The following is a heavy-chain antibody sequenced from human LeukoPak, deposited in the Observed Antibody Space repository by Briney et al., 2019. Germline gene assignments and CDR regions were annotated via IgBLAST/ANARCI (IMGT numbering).Heavy chain of an antibody. CDR2: IYYSGNT. CDR1: GDSISNSNLY. Sequence: PSETLSLTCIVSGDSISNSNLYWGWIRQPPGKGLEWIGSIYYSGNTYYNASLKSRVSISADTSKNHFTLTLTSVTAADTAVYYCARGRHYYGDYIRSFPDGFHVWGRGTVVSVSS. V-gene: IGHV4-39*02. D-gene: IGHD4-17*01. J-gene: IGHJ3*01. CDR3: ARGRHYYGDYIRSFPDGFHV.